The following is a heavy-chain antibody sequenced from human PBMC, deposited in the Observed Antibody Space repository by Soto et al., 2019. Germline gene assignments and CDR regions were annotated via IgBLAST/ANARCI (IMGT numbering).Heavy chain of an antibody. CDR2: IIHSGNT. D-gene: IGHD1-26*01. Sequence: PSETLSLTCTVSDYSIGSGYYWGWIRQPPGKGLEWIGSIIHSGNTNYNPSLKSRVTMSVDTSKNQFSLKLSSVIAADTAVYYCARVDKHRWEPLLYGMDVWGQGTTVTVSS. CDR1: DYSIGSGYY. CDR3: ARVDKHRWEPLLYGMDV. J-gene: IGHJ6*02. V-gene: IGHV4-38-2*02.